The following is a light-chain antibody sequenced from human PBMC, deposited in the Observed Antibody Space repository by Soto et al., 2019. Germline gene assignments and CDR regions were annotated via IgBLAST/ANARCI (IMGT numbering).Light chain of an antibody. CDR1: QSVSSSY. V-gene: IGKV3-20*01. J-gene: IGKJ5*01. CDR2: GAS. CDR3: QEHGSSPRT. Sequence: EIVLTQSPGTLSLSPGERATLSCRASQSVSSSYLAWYQQKPRQAPRLLIYGASTRATGIPDRFSGSGSGTDFTLTISRLEPEDFAVYYCQEHGSSPRTFGQGTRLEIK.